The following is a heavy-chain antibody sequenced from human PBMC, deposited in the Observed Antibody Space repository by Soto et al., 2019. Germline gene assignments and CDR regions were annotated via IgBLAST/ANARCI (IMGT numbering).Heavy chain of an antibody. CDR2: ISSSSSYT. V-gene: IGHV3-11*05. Sequence: GGSLRLSCAASGFTFSDYYMSWIRQAPGKGLEWVSYISSSSSYTNYADSVKGRFTISRDNAKNSLYLQMNSLRAEDTAVYYCARDPLVGDILTGYHYWGQGTLVTVSS. CDR1: GFTFSDYY. CDR3: ARDPLVGDILTGYHY. D-gene: IGHD3-9*01. J-gene: IGHJ4*02.